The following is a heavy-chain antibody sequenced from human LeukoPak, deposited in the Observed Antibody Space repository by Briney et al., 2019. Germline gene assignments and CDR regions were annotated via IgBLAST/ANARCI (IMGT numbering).Heavy chain of an antibody. CDR3: ARARGRDSSGYYYDY. V-gene: IGHV4-59*02. D-gene: IGHD3-22*01. Sequence: PGGSLRLSCAASGFTVSSNYMSWVRQAPGKGLEWIGYIYYSGSTNYNPSLKSRVTISVDTSKNQFSLKLSSVTAADTAVYYCARARGRDSSGYYYDYWGQGTLVTVSS. CDR1: GFTVSSNY. J-gene: IGHJ4*02. CDR2: IYYSGST.